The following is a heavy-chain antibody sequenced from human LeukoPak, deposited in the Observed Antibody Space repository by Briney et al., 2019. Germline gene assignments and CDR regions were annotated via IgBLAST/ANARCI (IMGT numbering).Heavy chain of an antibody. V-gene: IGHV3-30*18. CDR2: ISYDGSNK. CDR1: GFTFSSYS. Sequence: GGSLRLSCAASGFTFSSYSMNWVRQAPGKGLEWVAVISYDGSNKYYADSVKGRFTISRDNSKNTLYLQMNSLRAEDTAVYYCAKGPLDDYDFWSGYYTSYYYYHMDVWGKGTTVTVSS. CDR3: AKGPLDDYDFWSGYYTSYYYYHMDV. D-gene: IGHD3-3*01. J-gene: IGHJ6*03.